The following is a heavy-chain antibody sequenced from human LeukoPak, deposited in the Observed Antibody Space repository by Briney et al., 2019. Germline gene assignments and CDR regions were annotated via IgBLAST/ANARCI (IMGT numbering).Heavy chain of an antibody. D-gene: IGHD6-19*01. CDR3: ARVLYSSSSDDMDV. J-gene: IGHJ6*03. V-gene: IGHV3-7*01. CDR2: IKQDRSKT. Sequence: GGSLRLSCAASGFIFSNYWMSWARQAPGKGLEWVANIKQDRSKTYYVGSVRGRFTISRDNAKNSLYLQMNGLRTEDTAVYYCARVLYSSSSDDMDVWGTGTTVTVS. CDR1: GFIFSNYW.